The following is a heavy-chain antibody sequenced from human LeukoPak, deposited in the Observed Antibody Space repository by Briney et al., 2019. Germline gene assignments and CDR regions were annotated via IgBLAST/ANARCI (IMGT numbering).Heavy chain of an antibody. CDR2: MNPNSGNT. Sequence: ASVKVSCKASGYTFTSYDINWVRRATGQGLEWMGWMNPNSGNTGYAQKFQGRVTMTRNTSISTAYMELSSLRSEDTAVYYCARVGYYDSSGYYSPQKAFDYWGQGTLVTVSS. D-gene: IGHD3-22*01. CDR3: ARVGYYDSSGYYSPQKAFDY. J-gene: IGHJ4*02. CDR1: GYTFTSYD. V-gene: IGHV1-8*01.